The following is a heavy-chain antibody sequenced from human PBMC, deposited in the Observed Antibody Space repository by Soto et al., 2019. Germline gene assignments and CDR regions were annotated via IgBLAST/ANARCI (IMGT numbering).Heavy chain of an antibody. J-gene: IGHJ4*02. CDR2: IYHTGTI. CDR3: ARQNVQIGPEFFDY. CDR1: GGSIGSVNFY. V-gene: IGHV4-30-4*01. Sequence: SETLSLTCSVSGGSIGSVNFYWIWIRQPPGKGLEWLTSIYHTGTIYITPSLRSRLTISSDTSRNQFSLNLTSVTAADTALYFCARQNVQIGPEFFDYWGRGTLVTVSS. D-gene: IGHD3-10*02.